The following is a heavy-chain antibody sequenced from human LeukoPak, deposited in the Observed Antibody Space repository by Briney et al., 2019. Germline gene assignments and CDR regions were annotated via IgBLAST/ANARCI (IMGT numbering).Heavy chain of an antibody. CDR2: IYYSGST. CDR1: GGSISSYY. CDR3: ARGERPAPFDY. D-gene: IGHD3-16*01. J-gene: IGHJ4*02. V-gene: IGHV4-59*01. Sequence: SETLSLTCTVSGGSISSYYWSWIRQPPGKGLEWIGYIYYSGSTNYNPSLKSRVTISVDTSKNQFSLKLSSVTAADTAVYYCARGERPAPFDYWGQGTLVTVSS.